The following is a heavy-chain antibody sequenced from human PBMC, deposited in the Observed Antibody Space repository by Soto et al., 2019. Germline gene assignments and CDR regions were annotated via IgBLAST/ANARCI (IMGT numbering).Heavy chain of an antibody. Sequence: VASVKVSCKASGGTFSSYAISWVRQAPGQGLEWMGGIIPIFGTANYAQKFQGRVTITADESTSTAYMELSSLRSEDTAVYYCARGGPKLGYDITAFDIWGQGTMVTVS. CDR2: IIPIFGTA. CDR1: GGTFSSYA. CDR3: ARGGPKLGYDITAFDI. J-gene: IGHJ3*02. D-gene: IGHD2-8*01. V-gene: IGHV1-69*13.